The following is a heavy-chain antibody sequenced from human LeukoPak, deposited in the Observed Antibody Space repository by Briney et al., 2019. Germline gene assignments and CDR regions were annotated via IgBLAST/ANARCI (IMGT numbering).Heavy chain of an antibody. CDR3: ASEVRVRDGSGSYYEDY. V-gene: IGHV4-4*02. CDR2: IYHSGST. J-gene: IGHJ4*02. D-gene: IGHD3-10*01. Sequence: SGTLSLTCAVSGGSISSSNWWSWVRQPPGKGLEWIGEIYHSGSTNYNPSLKSRVTISVDKSKNQFSLKLSSVTAADTAVCYCASEVRVRDGSGSYYEDYWGQGTLVTVSS. CDR1: GGSISSSNW.